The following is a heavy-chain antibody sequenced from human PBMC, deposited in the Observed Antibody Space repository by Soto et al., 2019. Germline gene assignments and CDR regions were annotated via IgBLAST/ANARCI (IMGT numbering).Heavy chain of an antibody. D-gene: IGHD2-15*01. V-gene: IGHV3-23*01. CDR1: RFTFSSYA. CDR2: ISGSGGST. J-gene: IGHJ6*02. CDR3: AKAARRYCSGGSCYYYYYGMDV. Sequence: GGSLRLSCAASRFTFSSYAMSWVRQAPGKGLEWVSAISGSGGSTYYADSVKGRFTISRDNSKNTLYLQMNSLRAEDTAVYYCAKAARRYCSGGSCYYYYYGMDVWGQGTTVTVSS.